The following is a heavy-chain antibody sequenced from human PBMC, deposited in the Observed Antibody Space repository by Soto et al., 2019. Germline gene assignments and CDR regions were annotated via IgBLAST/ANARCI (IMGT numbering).Heavy chain of an antibody. Sequence: PSETLSLTCTVSGASMNGYYWSWIRQPPGKGLEWLGYVYYTGSTNYNPSLKRPITISVDTSKKQFSLSLSSVTAADTAVYFCARSLGKRGKDIDYWGQGTLVTVSS. J-gene: IGHJ4*02. CDR1: GASMNGYY. V-gene: IGHV4-59*01. CDR2: VYYTGST. D-gene: IGHD1-1*01. CDR3: ARSLGKRGKDIDY.